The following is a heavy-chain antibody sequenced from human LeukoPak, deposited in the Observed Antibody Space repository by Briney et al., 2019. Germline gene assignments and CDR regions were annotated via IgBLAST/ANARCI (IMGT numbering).Heavy chain of an antibody. J-gene: IGHJ3*02. CDR2: INTNTGNP. D-gene: IGHD3-22*01. V-gene: IGHV7-4-1*02. CDR3: ARRQDYYGSSGYSVADAFDI. CDR1: GYTFTSYA. Sequence: ASVKVSCKASGYTFTSYAMNWVRQAPGQGLEWMGWINTNTGNPTYAQGFTGRFVFSLDTSVSTAYLQISSLKVEDTAVYYCARRQDYYGSSGYSVADAFDIWGQGTMVTVSS.